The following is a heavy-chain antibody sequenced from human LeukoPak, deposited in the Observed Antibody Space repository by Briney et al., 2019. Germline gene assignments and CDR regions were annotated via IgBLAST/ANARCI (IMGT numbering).Heavy chain of an antibody. CDR2: ISSSGGST. J-gene: IGHJ4*02. CDR3: AKDKGQLAHYFDY. D-gene: IGHD6-6*01. Sequence: GGSLRLSCAASGFTFSSYAMSWVRQAPGKGLNWVSAISSSGGSTYYADSVKGRFTISRDNSKNTLYLQMNSLRAEDTAVYYCAKDKGQLAHYFDYWGQGTLVTVSS. V-gene: IGHV3-23*01. CDR1: GFTFSSYA.